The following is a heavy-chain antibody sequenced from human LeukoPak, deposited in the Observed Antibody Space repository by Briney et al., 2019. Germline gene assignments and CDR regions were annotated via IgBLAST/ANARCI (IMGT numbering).Heavy chain of an antibody. D-gene: IGHD6-6*01. V-gene: IGHV3-30*03. CDR1: GFTFSSYG. CDR3: ARVKYSSSSDY. Sequence: GRSLRLSCAASGFTFSSYGMHWVRQAPGKGLEWVAVISYDGSNKYYADSVKGRFTISRDNSKNTLYLQMNSLRAEDTAVYYCARVKYSSSSDYWGQGTLVTVSS. J-gene: IGHJ4*02. CDR2: ISYDGSNK.